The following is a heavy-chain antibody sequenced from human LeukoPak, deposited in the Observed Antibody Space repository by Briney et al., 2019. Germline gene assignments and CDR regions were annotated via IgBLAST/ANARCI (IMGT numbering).Heavy chain of an antibody. D-gene: IGHD3-10*01. Sequence: GGSLRLSCAASGFTLGDYTMQWVRQAPGKGLEWVSLISWDGGSTYYADSVKGRFTISRDNSKNSLYLQMNSLRTEDTALYYCAKGDLYGSGSYTDWGQGTLVTVSS. CDR3: AKGDLYGSGSYTD. V-gene: IGHV3-43*01. J-gene: IGHJ4*02. CDR1: GFTLGDYT. CDR2: ISWDGGST.